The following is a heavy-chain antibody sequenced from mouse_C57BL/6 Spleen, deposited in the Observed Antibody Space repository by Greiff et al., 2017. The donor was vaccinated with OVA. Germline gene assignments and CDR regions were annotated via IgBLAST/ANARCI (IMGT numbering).Heavy chain of an antibody. CDR1: GFTFSNYW. V-gene: IGHV6-3*01. CDR2: IRFKSGNYAT. J-gene: IGHJ1*03. CDR3: TGPSNYWYFDG. Sequence: EVKLVESGGGLVQPGGSMKLSCVASGFTFSNYWMNWVRQSPGQGLEWVAQIRFKSGNYATHYAESVKGRFTISRDDSKSSVYLKMNNLRAEDTGIDYCTGPSNYWYFDGWGKGTTVTVSS.